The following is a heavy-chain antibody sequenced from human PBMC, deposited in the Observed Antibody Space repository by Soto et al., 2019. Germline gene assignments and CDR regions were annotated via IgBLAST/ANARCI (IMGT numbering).Heavy chain of an antibody. D-gene: IGHD2-8*01. Sequence: SETLSLTCSVSGSYITSGDYHWTWIRQAPGKGLEWIGYISHSETTYYSPALKTRIIISSDFSMNQFSLRLNSVTAADTAVYFCAGFGVGDRDDKWGQGTLVTVSS. CDR2: ISHSETT. J-gene: IGHJ4*02. CDR3: AGFGVGDRDDK. CDR1: GSYITSGDYH. V-gene: IGHV4-30-4*01.